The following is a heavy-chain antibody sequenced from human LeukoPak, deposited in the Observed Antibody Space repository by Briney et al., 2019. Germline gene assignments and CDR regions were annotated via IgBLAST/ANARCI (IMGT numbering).Heavy chain of an antibody. CDR3: ARDGEFRYYYDSSGYYFDY. Sequence: PSETLSLTCAVYGGSFSGYYWSWIRQPPGKGLEWIGEINHSGSTNYNPSLKSRVTISVDTSKNQFSLKLSSVTAADTAVYYCARDGEFRYYYDSSGYYFDYWGQGTLVNLSS. J-gene: IGHJ4*02. CDR1: GGSFSGYY. CDR2: INHSGST. D-gene: IGHD3-22*01. V-gene: IGHV4-34*01.